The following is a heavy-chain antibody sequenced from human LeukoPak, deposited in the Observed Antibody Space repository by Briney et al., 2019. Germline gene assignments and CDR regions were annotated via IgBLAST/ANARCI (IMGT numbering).Heavy chain of an antibody. Sequence: SETLSLTCTVSGGSISSGDYYWSWIRQPPGKGLEWIGYIYYSGSTYYNPSLKSRVTISVDTSKNQFSLKLSSVTAADTAVYYGARTTSCMDVWAKGPRSPSPQ. D-gene: IGHD1-1*01. CDR3: ARTTSCMDV. CDR1: GGSISSGDYY. J-gene: IGHJ6*04. V-gene: IGHV4-30-4*01. CDR2: IYYSGST.